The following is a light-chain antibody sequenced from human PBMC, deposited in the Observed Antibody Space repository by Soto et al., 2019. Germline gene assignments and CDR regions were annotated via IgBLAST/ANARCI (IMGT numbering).Light chain of an antibody. J-gene: IGKJ1*01. V-gene: IGKV1-5*01. CDR2: DAS. Sequence: DIQMTQPPSTLSASVGDRVTITCRASQNIRSYVAWYQQIPGKAPRLLIYDASSLESGVPSSFSGSGSGTEFTLTISSLQPDDFAIYYCQHYNSYPWTFGQGTKWIS. CDR1: QNIRSY. CDR3: QHYNSYPWT.